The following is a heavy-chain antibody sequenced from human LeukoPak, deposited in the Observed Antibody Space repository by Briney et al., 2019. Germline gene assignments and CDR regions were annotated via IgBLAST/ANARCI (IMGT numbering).Heavy chain of an antibody. J-gene: IGHJ4*02. V-gene: IGHV3-30*18. D-gene: IGHD4-17*01. Sequence: PGGSLRLSCAASGITFSSYAMSWVRQAPGKGLEWVAVISYDGSNKYYADSVKGRFTISRDNSKNTLYLQMNSLRAEDTAVYYCAKDLERTTVIGPTLDYWGQGTLVTVSS. CDR1: GITFSSYA. CDR3: AKDLERTTVIGPTLDY. CDR2: ISYDGSNK.